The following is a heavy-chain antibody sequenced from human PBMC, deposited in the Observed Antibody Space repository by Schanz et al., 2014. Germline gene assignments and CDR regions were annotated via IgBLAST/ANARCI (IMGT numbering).Heavy chain of an antibody. Sequence: QVQLVQSGAEVKKPGSSVKVSCKASRSTFSSYTISWVRQARGQGLEWVGRFIPILDVGNYALQFQGRVTFTADKSTSTAYMELSSLRYEDTALYYCARGTMPGTFDIWGQGTMVTVSS. V-gene: IGHV1-69*02. CDR3: ARGTMPGTFDI. D-gene: IGHD2-2*01. CDR1: RSTFSSYT. CDR2: FIPILDVG. J-gene: IGHJ3*02.